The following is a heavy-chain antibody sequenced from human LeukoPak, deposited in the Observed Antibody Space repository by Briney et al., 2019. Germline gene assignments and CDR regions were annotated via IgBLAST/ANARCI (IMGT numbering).Heavy chain of an antibody. CDR3: ARDGPYYYDSSGYYL. D-gene: IGHD3-22*01. CDR1: GGSISSGGYY. Sequence: SQTLSLTCTVSGGSISSGGYYWNWIRQHPGKGLEWVGYIYYSGSTYYNPSLKSRVTISIDTSKNQFSLKLSSVTAEDTAVYYCARDGPYYYDSSGYYLWGQGTLVTVSS. V-gene: IGHV4-31*03. CDR2: IYYSGST. J-gene: IGHJ4*02.